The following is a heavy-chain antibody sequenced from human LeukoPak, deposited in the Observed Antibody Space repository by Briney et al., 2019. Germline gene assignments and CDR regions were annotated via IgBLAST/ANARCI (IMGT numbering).Heavy chain of an antibody. V-gene: IGHV3-23*01. J-gene: IGHJ3*02. CDR2: ISGSGGST. D-gene: IGHD3-3*02. CDR1: GFTFSSYA. CDR3: AKHFVMEAWGPPRAFDI. Sequence: GGSLRLSCAASGFTFSSYAMSRVRQAPGKGLEWVSAISGSGGSTYYADSVKGRFTISRDNSKNTLYLQMNSLRAEDTAVYYCAKHFVMEAWGPPRAFDIWGQGTMVTVSS.